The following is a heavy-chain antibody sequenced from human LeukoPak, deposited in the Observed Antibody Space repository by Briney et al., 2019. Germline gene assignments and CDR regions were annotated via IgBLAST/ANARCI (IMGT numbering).Heavy chain of an antibody. CDR3: ARVHQQLALYSFNV. V-gene: IGHV4-34*12. CDR1: GGSFSGHF. Sequence: SETLSLTCAVYGGSFSGHFWSWIRQSPGKGREWIGEIIHSGSTNYNPSLKSRLTIRVDTSKDQFSRKLSSVSAADTAVYYCARVHQQLALYSFNVWGHGTLVTVSS. CDR2: IIHSGST. J-gene: IGHJ3*01. D-gene: IGHD6-13*01.